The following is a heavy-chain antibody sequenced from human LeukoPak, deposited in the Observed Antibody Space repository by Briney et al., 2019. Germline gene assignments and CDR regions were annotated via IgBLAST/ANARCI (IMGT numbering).Heavy chain of an antibody. V-gene: IGHV1-18*01. CDR1: GYTFTSYG. J-gene: IGHJ3*02. Sequence: ASVKVSCKASGYTFTSYGISWVRQALGQGLEWMGCISAYNGNTNYAQKLQGRVTMTTDTSTSTAYMELRSLRSDDTAVYYCARDVGYDSRGDDAFDIWGQGTMVTVSS. CDR2: ISAYNGNT. D-gene: IGHD3-22*01. CDR3: ARDVGYDSRGDDAFDI.